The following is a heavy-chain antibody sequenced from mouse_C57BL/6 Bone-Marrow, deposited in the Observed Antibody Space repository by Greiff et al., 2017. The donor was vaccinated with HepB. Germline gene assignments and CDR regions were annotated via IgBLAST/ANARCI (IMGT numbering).Heavy chain of an antibody. CDR3: ARQDYGIYVFDYAMDY. CDR2: INYDGSST. CDR1: GFTFSDYY. J-gene: IGHJ4*01. V-gene: IGHV5-16*01. D-gene: IGHD2-1*01. Sequence: DVKLVESEGGLVQPGSSMKLSCTASGFTFSDYYMAWVRQVPEKGLEWVANINYDGSSTYYLDSLKSRFIISRDNAKNILYLQMSSLKSEDTATYYCARQDYGIYVFDYAMDYWGQGTSVTVSS.